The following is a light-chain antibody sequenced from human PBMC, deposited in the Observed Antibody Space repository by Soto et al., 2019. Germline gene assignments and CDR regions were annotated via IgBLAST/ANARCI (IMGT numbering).Light chain of an antibody. J-gene: IGKJ2*01. CDR3: QKYISAPNT. CDR2: AAS. V-gene: IGKV1-27*01. Sequence: DIQMTQSPSSLSASVGDRVTITCRASQDISNYLAWYQQKPGKVPKVLIYAASTLQSGFPSRFSGSGSGTDFTLTISSLQTEDVATYYCQKYISAPNTFGQGTHLEIK. CDR1: QDISNY.